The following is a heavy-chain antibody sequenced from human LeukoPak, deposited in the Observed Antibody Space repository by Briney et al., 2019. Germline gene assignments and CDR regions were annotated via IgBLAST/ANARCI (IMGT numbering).Heavy chain of an antibody. Sequence: GRSLRLSCAASGFTFSSYAIHWVRQAPGKGLEWVGVISYDGINQYYPDSLKGRFTISRDNSKNTLYLQMNSLRAEDTAVYYCARGDCSGGSCYSPLPRVIDYWGQGTLVTVSS. CDR1: GFTFSSYA. CDR3: ARGDCSGGSCYSPLPRVIDY. J-gene: IGHJ4*02. D-gene: IGHD2-15*01. CDR2: ISYDGINQ. V-gene: IGHV3-30-3*01.